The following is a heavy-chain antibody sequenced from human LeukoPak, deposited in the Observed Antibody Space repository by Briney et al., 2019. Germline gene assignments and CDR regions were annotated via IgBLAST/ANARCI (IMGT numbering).Heavy chain of an antibody. CDR1: GFTFSDYY. CDR3: ARVPLGYCSSTSCYAGLSDY. CDR2: ISSSGSTI. J-gene: IGHJ4*02. D-gene: IGHD2-2*01. Sequence: PGGSLRLSCAASGFTFSDYYMSWIRQAPGKGLEWVSYISSSGSTIYYVDSVEGRFTISRDNAKNSLYLQMNSLRAEDTAVYYCARVPLGYCSSTSCYAGLSDYWGQGTLVTVSS. V-gene: IGHV3-11*01.